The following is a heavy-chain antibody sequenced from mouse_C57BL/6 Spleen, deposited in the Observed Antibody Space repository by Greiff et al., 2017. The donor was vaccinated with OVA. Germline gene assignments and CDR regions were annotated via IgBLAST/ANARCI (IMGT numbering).Heavy chain of an antibody. CDR2: INYDGSST. J-gene: IGHJ4*01. CDR3: ARDRESYAMDY. Sequence: EVQRVESEGGLVQPGSSMKLSCTASGFTFSDYYMAWVRQVPEKGLEWVANINYDGSSTYYLDSLKSRFIISRDNAKNILYLQMSSLKSEDTATYYCARDRESYAMDYWGQGTSVTVSS. CDR1: GFTFSDYY. V-gene: IGHV5-16*01.